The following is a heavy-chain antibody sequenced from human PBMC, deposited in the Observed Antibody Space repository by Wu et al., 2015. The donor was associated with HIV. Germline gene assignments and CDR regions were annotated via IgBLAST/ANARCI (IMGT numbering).Heavy chain of an antibody. D-gene: IGHD6-19*01. CDR2: MNPGTGHT. CDR3: ARQRAYTSGWYIFDY. V-gene: IGHV1-8*02. Sequence: QVHLVQSGAEVTKPGASVILSCKISGYTFYNSDVNWVRQAPGHGLEWMGWMNPGTGHTGYAQKFQGRVTMTRDTSISTANMELSSLRSEDTAVYYCARQRAYTSGWYIFDYWGQGTLVTVSS. CDR1: GYTFYNSD. J-gene: IGHJ4*02.